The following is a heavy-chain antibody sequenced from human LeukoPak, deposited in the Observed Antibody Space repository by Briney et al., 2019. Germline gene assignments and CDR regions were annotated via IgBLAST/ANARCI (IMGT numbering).Heavy chain of an antibody. Sequence: GGSLRLSCAASGFTFSSYGMHWVRQAPGKGLEWVAVISYDGSNKYYADSVKGRFTISRDNSKNTLYLQMNSLRAEDTAVYYCAKDRYCSGGSCYLFDYWGQGTLVTVSS. CDR3: AKDRYCSGGSCYLFDY. CDR1: GFTFSSYG. CDR2: ISYDGSNK. D-gene: IGHD2-15*01. J-gene: IGHJ4*02. V-gene: IGHV3-30*18.